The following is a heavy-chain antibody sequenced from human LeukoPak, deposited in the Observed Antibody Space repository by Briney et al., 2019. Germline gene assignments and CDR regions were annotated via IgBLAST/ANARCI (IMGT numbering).Heavy chain of an antibody. CDR2: IYHSGST. D-gene: IGHD5-12*01. CDR1: GGSISSGGYS. V-gene: IGHV4-30-2*01. CDR3: ARLNRGYSGYDLYYFDY. J-gene: IGHJ4*02. Sequence: SQTLSLTCAASGGSISSGGYSWSWIRQPPGKGLEWIGYIYHSGSTYYNPSLKSRVTISVDRSKNQFSLKLSSVTAADTAVYYCARLNRGYSGYDLYYFDYWGQGTLVTVSS.